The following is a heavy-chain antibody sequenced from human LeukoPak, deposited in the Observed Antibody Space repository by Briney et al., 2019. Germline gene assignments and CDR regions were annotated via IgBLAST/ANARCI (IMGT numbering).Heavy chain of an antibody. J-gene: IGHJ4*02. CDR1: GFXFGDYA. CDR3: ARAGYGDPHFDF. D-gene: IGHD4-17*01. V-gene: IGHV3-49*04. CDR2: IRSKAYGGTT. Sequence: GGSLRLSCTASGFXFGDYAMSWVRQAPGKGLEWVGFIRSKAYGGTTEYAASVKGRFTISRDDSKSIAYLQMNSLKTEDTAVYYCARAGYGDPHFDFWGQGTLVTVSS.